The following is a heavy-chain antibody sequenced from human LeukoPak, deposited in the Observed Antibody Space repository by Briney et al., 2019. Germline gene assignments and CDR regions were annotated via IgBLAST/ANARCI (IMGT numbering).Heavy chain of an antibody. D-gene: IGHD6-19*01. CDR3: ARDLHGSGRYADHFDY. V-gene: IGHV1-3*01. CDR1: GYTFTSYA. J-gene: IGHJ4*02. Sequence: ASVKVSCKASGYTFTSYAMHWVRQAPGQRLEWMGWINAGNGNTKYSQKFQGRVTITRDTSASTAYMELSSLRSEDTAVYYCARDLHGSGRYADHFDYWGQGTLVTVSS. CDR2: INAGNGNT.